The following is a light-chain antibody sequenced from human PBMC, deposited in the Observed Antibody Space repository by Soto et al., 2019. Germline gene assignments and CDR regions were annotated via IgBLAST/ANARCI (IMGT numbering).Light chain of an antibody. Sequence: EIVLTQSPATLSLSPGERATLSCRASQSVSSSLGWYQQIPGQAPRLLIYDASNRATGIPARFSGSGSGTDFTLPISSLEPEDFAVYYCQQRSNWPRTFGQGTKLEIK. J-gene: IGKJ2*01. CDR1: QSVSSS. V-gene: IGKV3-11*01. CDR2: DAS. CDR3: QQRSNWPRT.